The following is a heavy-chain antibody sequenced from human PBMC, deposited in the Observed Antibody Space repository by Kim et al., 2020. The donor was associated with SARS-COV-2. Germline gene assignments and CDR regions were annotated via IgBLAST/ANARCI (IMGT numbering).Heavy chain of an antibody. V-gene: IGHV4-31*03. J-gene: IGHJ6*02. CDR1: GGSISSGGYY. CDR3: EREFRTYYDGMDV. CDR2: IYYSGST. Sequence: SDTLSLTCTVSGGSISSGGYYWIRIRPHQGKGLELIGYIYYSGSTYYNPSLKSRVTITVDTSKNQFSLKLSLVTAADTAVYYCEREFRTYYDGMDVWGQGTTVTVSS.